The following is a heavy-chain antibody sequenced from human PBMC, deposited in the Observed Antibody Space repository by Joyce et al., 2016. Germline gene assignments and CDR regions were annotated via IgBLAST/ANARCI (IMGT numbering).Heavy chain of an antibody. Sequence: EVQLVETGGALVQPGGSLRLFCEGSGFIFRDFRLHWVRQVPGKSPVWIAYIKKDGSSTLYAESVKGRFSVSRDNTKNMLFLEMKSLRAEDTAVYYCSRDDDDPFDYWGRGTLVTVAS. D-gene: IGHD3-3*01. V-gene: IGHV3-74*01. CDR1: GFIFRDFR. CDR2: IKKDGSST. J-gene: IGHJ4*02. CDR3: SRDDDDPFDY.